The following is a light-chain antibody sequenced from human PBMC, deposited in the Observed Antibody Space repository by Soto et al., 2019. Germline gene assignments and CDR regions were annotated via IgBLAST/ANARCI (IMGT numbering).Light chain of an antibody. V-gene: IGLV2-23*01. CDR2: KGT. CDR1: SSDVGAYNS. Sequence: SVLAQPVSVSGSPGQSVTISCTRTSSDVGAYNSVSWYQKHPDNAPQLMSYKGTKRPAGVSNRFSGSTSGNAASLTISGLQAGDEADYFCCSSAPESTYVFGTGTKV. CDR3: CSSAPESTYV. J-gene: IGLJ1*01.